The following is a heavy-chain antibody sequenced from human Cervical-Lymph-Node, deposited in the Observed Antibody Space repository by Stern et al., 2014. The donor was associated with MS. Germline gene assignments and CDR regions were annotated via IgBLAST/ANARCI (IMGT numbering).Heavy chain of an antibody. CDR1: GFTFGDYY. CDR2: VRSKAYGGTT. J-gene: IGHJ4*02. V-gene: IGHV3-49*04. D-gene: IGHD3-3*01. CDR3: SRAPWGRVATFDY. Sequence: EVQLVESGGDFVQPGRSLTLSCTASGFTFGDYYMSWVRQAPGRGLEWVGFVRSKAYGGTTEYAASVKGRFTISRDDSKSIAFLHLGSLKSEDTAVYYCSRAPWGRVATFDYWGRGTLVTVSS.